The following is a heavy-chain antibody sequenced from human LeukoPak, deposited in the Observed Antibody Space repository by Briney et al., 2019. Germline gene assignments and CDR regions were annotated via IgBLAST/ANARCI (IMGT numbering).Heavy chain of an antibody. CDR1: GGSISSGGYS. CDR3: ARDRGNWFDP. CDR2: IYHSGST. Sequence: SQTLSLTCAVSGGSISSGGYSWSWIRQPPGKGLEWIGYIYHSGSTYYNPSLKSRVTISVDTSKNQFSLKLSSVTAADTAVYYCARDRGNWFDPWGQGTLVTVSS. J-gene: IGHJ5*02. V-gene: IGHV4-30-2*01.